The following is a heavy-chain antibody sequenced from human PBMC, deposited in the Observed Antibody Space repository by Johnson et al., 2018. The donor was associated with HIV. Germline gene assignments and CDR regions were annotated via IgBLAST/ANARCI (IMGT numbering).Heavy chain of an antibody. D-gene: IGHD6-13*01. Sequence: VQLVESGGGLVQPGGSLRLSCAASGFTVSSNYMSWVRHAPGKGLELVSVIYSGGSTYYADSVKGRFTISRDNSKNTLYLQMNSLGAEDTAVYYCARAKRLAAAGTYAAFAIWGQGTMVTVSS. CDR2: IYSGGST. CDR3: ARAKRLAAAGTYAAFAI. J-gene: IGHJ3*02. CDR1: GFTVSSNY. V-gene: IGHV3-66*01.